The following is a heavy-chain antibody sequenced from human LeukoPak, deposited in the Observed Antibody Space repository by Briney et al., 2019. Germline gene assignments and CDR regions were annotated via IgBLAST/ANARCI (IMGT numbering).Heavy chain of an antibody. V-gene: IGHV1-69*04. CDR3: AGRGENPWAFDI. J-gene: IGHJ3*02. CDR2: IIPILGIA. D-gene: IGHD3-16*01. Sequence: SVRVSCTASGGTFSSYAISWVRQAPGQGLEWMGRIIPILGIANYAQKFQGRVTITADKSTSTAYMELSSLRSEDTAVYYCAGRGENPWAFDIWGQGTMVTVSS. CDR1: GGTFSSYA.